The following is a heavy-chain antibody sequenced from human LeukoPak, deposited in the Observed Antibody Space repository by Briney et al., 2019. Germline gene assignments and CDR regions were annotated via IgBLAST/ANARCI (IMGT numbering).Heavy chain of an antibody. CDR1: GGSISSYY. D-gene: IGHD6-13*01. J-gene: IGHJ3*02. CDR2: IFYSGST. Sequence: SETLSLTCTVSGGSISSYYWNWIRQPPGKGLEWIGYIFYSGSTNYNPSLKSRVTISVDTSKNQFSLKLSSVTAADTAVYYCAREMIAAAGTEAFDIWGQGTMVTVFS. CDR3: AREMIAAAGTEAFDI. V-gene: IGHV4-59*01.